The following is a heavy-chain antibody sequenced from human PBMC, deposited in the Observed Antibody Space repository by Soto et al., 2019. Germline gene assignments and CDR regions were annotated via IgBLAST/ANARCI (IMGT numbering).Heavy chain of an antibody. D-gene: IGHD5-18*01. V-gene: IGHV1-3*01. CDR2: INAGNGHT. Sequence: AASVKVSCKASKYTFTNYSIHWVRQAPRQRLEWMGWINAGNGHTKYSQKFQARVTITRDTSASTAYMELSSLRSEDTAVYYCARTDTAMVYYYGMDVWGQGTTVTVS. CDR1: KYTFTNYS. J-gene: IGHJ6*02. CDR3: ARTDTAMVYYYGMDV.